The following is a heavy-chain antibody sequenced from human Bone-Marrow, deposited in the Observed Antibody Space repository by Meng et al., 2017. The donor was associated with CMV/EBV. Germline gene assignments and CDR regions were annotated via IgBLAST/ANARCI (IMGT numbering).Heavy chain of an antibody. CDR3: ARVSRSGYDGMVDY. CDR2: IKQDGSEK. J-gene: IGHJ4*02. D-gene: IGHD5-12*01. CDR1: GFTFSSYW. Sequence: GGSLRLSCAASGFTFSSYWMSWVRQAPGKGLEWVANIKQDGSEKYYVDSVKGRFTISRDNAKNSLYLQMNSLRAEDTAVYYCARVSRSGYDGMVDYWGQGTLVTVSS. V-gene: IGHV3-7*03.